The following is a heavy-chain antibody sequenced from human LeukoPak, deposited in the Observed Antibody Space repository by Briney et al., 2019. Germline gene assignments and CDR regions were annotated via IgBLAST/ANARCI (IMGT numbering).Heavy chain of an antibody. CDR2: IIPIFGTA. V-gene: IGHV1-69*05. Sequence: SSVKVSCKASGGTFSSYAISWVRQAPGQGLEWMGRIIPIFGTANYAQKFQGRVTITTDESTSTAYMELSSLRSEDTAVYYCAGDIGFLEWLLNWGQGTLVTVSS. J-gene: IGHJ4*02. CDR3: AGDIGFLEWLLN. D-gene: IGHD3-3*02. CDR1: GGTFSSYA.